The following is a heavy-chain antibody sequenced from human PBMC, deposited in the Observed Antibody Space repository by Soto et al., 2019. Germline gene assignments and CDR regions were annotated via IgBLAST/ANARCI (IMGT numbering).Heavy chain of an antibody. J-gene: IGHJ5*02. CDR2: INHSGST. CDR3: ASSAAGTLGS. Sequence: QVQLQQWGAGLLKPSETLSLTCAVYGGSFSGYYWSWIRQPPGKGLEWIGEINHSGSTNYNPSLRSRVTVPVDTYTRQFYLQLISVTDADTAVDYCASSAAGTLGSCGQGPLVTASS. V-gene: IGHV4-34*01. D-gene: IGHD6-13*01. CDR1: GGSFSGYY.